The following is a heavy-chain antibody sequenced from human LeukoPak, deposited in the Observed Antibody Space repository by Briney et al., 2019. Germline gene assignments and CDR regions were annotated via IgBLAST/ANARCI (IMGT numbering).Heavy chain of an antibody. CDR3: ARERSAKYYDFWSGYPLETNWFDP. D-gene: IGHD3-3*01. CDR2: INPSGGST. V-gene: IGHV1-46*03. J-gene: IGHJ5*02. CDR1: GYTFTSYY. Sequence: ASVKVSCKASGYTFTSYYMHWVRQAPGQGLEWMGIINPSGGSTSYAQKFQGRGTMTRDTSTSTVYMELSSLRSEDTAVYYCARERSAKYYDFWSGYPLETNWFDPWGQGTLVTVSS.